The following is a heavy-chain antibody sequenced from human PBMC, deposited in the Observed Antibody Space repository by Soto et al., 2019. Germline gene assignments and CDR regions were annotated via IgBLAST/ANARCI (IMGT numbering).Heavy chain of an antibody. CDR2: INPSGGST. Sequence: QVQLVQSGAEVRKPGASVKVSCKASGYSFTSYYMHWVRQAPGQGLEWMGLINPSGGSTTYAQKFQGRVTMTRDTSTSTVYMELSSLRCEDTAVYYCAKAMYSNYLYGMDVWGQGTTVTVSS. J-gene: IGHJ6*02. V-gene: IGHV1-46*01. CDR3: AKAMYSNYLYGMDV. D-gene: IGHD4-4*01. CDR1: GYSFTSYY.